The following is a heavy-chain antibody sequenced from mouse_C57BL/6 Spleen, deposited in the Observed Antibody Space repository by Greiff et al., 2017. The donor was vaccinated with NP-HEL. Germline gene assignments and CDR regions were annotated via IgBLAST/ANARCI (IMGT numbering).Heavy chain of an antibody. J-gene: IGHJ4*01. Sequence: QVQLKESGAELVKPGASVKMSCKASGYTFTSYWITWVKQRPGQGLEWIGDIYPGSGSTNYNEKFKSKATLTVDTSSSTAYMQLSSLTSEDSAVYYCARGATGAMDYWGQGTSVTVSS. V-gene: IGHV1-55*01. CDR3: ARGATGAMDY. CDR2: IYPGSGST. CDR1: GYTFTSYW.